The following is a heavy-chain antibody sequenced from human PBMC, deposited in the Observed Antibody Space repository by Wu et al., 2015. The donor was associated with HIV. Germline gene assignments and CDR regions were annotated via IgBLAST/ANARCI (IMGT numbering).Heavy chain of an antibody. J-gene: IGHJ1*01. V-gene: IGHV1-69*05. CDR2: IIPIFGTA. Sequence: QVQLVQSGAEVKKPGSSVKVSCKASGGTFSSYAISWVRQAPGQGLEWMGGIIPIFGTANYAQKFQGRVTITTDESTSTAYMELSSLRSEDTAVYYCARDVQTGYFTLGTLSARYGYRDRRGALRVPTVDRFSSRGPRSQFPPLTVFPXYF. CDR3: ARDVQTGYFTLGTLSARYGYRDRRGALRVPTVDRFSSRGPRSQFPPLTVFPXYF. CDR1: GGTFSSYA. D-gene: IGHD3-16*02.